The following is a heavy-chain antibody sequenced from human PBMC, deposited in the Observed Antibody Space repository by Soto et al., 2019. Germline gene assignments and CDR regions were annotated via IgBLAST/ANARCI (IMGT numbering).Heavy chain of an antibody. Sequence: QVQLVESGGGVVQPGRSLRLSCEASGFSFSSYAMHWVRQAPGKGLEWVAVISYDGSNKYYADSVKGRFTISRDNSKNTLYLQMNTLRGDDTAVFYCARERADYWGQGTLVTVSS. CDR1: GFSFSSYA. CDR2: ISYDGSNK. V-gene: IGHV3-30-3*01. CDR3: ARERADY. J-gene: IGHJ4*02.